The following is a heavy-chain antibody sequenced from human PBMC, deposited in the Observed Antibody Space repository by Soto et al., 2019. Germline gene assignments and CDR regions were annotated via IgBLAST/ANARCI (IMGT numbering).Heavy chain of an antibody. D-gene: IGHD1-26*01. CDR2: ISAYNGNT. J-gene: IGHJ4*02. Sequence: QVQLVQSGAEVKKPGASVKVSCKASGYTFTSYGISWVRQAPGQGLEWMGWISAYNGNTNYAQKLQGRVTMTTDTSTSTAYRELRSLRSDDTAVYYCARDWGSGEVGATSLFGYWGQGTLVTVSS. V-gene: IGHV1-18*01. CDR1: GYTFTSYG. CDR3: ARDWGSGEVGATSLFGY.